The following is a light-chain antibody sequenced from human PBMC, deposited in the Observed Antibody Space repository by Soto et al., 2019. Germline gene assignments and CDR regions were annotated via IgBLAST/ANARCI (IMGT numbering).Light chain of an antibody. CDR1: QSLLISNGITY. Sequence: VVLTQSPLSLSVALGQPASVSCRSSQSLLISNGITYLTWFHQRPGQPPRRLISEVSDRDSGVPDRFSGSGSGTDFTLRISRVEAEDVGLFYCMQGTHWPLTFGGGTRVEIK. CDR2: EVS. J-gene: IGKJ4*01. V-gene: IGKV2-30*01. CDR3: MQGTHWPLT.